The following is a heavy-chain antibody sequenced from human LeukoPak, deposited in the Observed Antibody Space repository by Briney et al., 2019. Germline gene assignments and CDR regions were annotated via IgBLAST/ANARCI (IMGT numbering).Heavy chain of an antibody. J-gene: IGHJ4*02. CDR2: TYYSGST. Sequence: RSSETLSLTCTVSGGSISSYYWSWIRQPPGKGLEWIGYTYYSGSTNYNPSLKSRVTISVDTSKNHFSLKLSSVTAADTAVYYCARASSGWDPFDYWGQGTLVTVSS. CDR3: ARASSGWDPFDY. V-gene: IGHV4-59*01. D-gene: IGHD6-19*01. CDR1: GGSISSYY.